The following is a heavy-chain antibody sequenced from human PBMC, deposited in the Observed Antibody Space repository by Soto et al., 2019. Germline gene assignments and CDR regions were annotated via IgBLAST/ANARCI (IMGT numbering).Heavy chain of an antibody. D-gene: IGHD3-22*01. V-gene: IGHV4-59*01. CDR1: GGSISSYY. J-gene: IGHJ4*02. CDR2: IYYSGST. CDR3: ARVWYYYDRSGYYNPLYYFDY. Sequence: SETLSLTCTVSGGSISSYYWSWIRQPPGKGLAWIGYIYYSGSTNYNPSLKSRVTISVDTSKNQFYLKLSSVTAADTAVYYCARVWYYYDRSGYYNPLYYFDYWGQGTLVTVSS.